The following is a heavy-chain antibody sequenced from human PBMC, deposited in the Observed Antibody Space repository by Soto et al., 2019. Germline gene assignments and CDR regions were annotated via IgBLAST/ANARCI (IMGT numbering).Heavy chain of an antibody. CDR3: AKGTDPEGDYYYYYMDV. Sequence: GGSLRLSCAASGFTFSSYAMSWVRQAPGKGLEWVSAISGSGGSTYYADSVKGRFTISRDNSKNTLYLQMNSLRAEDTAVYYCAKGTDPEGDYYYYYMDVWGKGTTVTVSS. CDR1: GFTFSSYA. D-gene: IGHD1-26*01. J-gene: IGHJ6*03. V-gene: IGHV3-23*01. CDR2: ISGSGGST.